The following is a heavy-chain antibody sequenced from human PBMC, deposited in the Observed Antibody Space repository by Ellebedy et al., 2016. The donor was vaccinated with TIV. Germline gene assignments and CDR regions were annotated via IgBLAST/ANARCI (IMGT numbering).Heavy chain of an antibody. D-gene: IGHD1-1*01. CDR2: IYTSGET. J-gene: IGHJ3*02. Sequence: GESLKISCVVSGFPVFDNHMSWVRQPPGKGLEWVSTIYTSGETYYADSVKDTVTISRDVSKNTLYLQLNSPRAEDTAVYYCVRTLQQLGAFDIWGQGALVSVSS. V-gene: IGHV3-66*01. CDR3: VRTLQQLGAFDI. CDR1: GFPVFDNH.